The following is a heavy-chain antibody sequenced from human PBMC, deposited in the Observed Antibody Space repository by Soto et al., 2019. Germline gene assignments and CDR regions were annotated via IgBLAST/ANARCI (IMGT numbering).Heavy chain of an antibody. D-gene: IGHD3-10*01. CDR3: ARCDGSATYCFFFAY. Sequence: GGSLRLSCAASGFTVSNSYMSWGRQAPGKGQEWVSAIYSGGSTYYADSVKGRFTISRDNSRNTLYLQMNSLRAEDTAVYFCARCDGSATYCFFFAYWGQGTPVTVSS. V-gene: IGHV3-66*01. CDR1: GFTVSNSY. J-gene: IGHJ4*02. CDR2: IYSGGST.